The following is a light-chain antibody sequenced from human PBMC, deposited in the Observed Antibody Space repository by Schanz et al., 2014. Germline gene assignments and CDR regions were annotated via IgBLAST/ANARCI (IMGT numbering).Light chain of an antibody. V-gene: IGLV1-40*01. CDR3: CSYAATFSVV. Sequence: QSVLTQPPSVSGAPGQRVTISCTGSSSNIGAGYDVHWYQQLPGTAPKVLIYADTYRPSGVPDRFSGSKSGTTASLTVSGLQTEDEADYYCCSYAATFSVVFGGGTKLTVL. J-gene: IGLJ2*01. CDR1: SSNIGAGYD. CDR2: ADT.